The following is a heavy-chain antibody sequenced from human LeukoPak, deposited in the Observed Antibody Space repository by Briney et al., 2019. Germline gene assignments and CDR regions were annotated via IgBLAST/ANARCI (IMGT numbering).Heavy chain of an antibody. Sequence: PGGSLRLSCAASGFTVSSNYMSWVRQAPGKGLEWVSVIYSCGSTYYADSVKGRFTISRDNSKNTLYLQMNSLRAEDTAVYYCARTGNYYDSSGYLPFDYWGQGTLVTVSS. CDR3: ARTGNYYDSSGYLPFDY. CDR1: GFTVSSNY. V-gene: IGHV3-66*01. CDR2: IYSCGST. J-gene: IGHJ4*02. D-gene: IGHD3-22*01.